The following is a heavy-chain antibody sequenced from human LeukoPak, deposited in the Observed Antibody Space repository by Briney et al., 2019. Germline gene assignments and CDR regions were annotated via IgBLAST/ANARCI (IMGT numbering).Heavy chain of an antibody. D-gene: IGHD1-26*01. CDR3: ARDLSRGSTYFDY. CDR2: IIPIFGTA. CDR1: GYNVFSYG. V-gene: IGHV1-69*13. Sequence: SVKVSCKASGYNVFSYGFSWVRQAPGQGLEWMGGIIPIFGTANYAQKFQGRVTITADESTSTAYMELSSLRSEDTAVYYCARDLSRGSTYFDYWGQGTLVTVSS. J-gene: IGHJ4*02.